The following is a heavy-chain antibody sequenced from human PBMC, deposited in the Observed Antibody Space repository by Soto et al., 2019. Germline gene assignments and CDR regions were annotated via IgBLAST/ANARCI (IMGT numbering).Heavy chain of an antibody. CDR1: GASITSSY. CDR2: VYHTGAT. CDR3: ARGGNRYSNVASGVGGFDY. J-gene: IGHJ4*02. Sequence: SETLSLTCTVSGASITSSYWSWIRQSPGRGLEWIAYVYHTGATNYNPSLKSRVTISLDTSKSQFSLNLTSLSTADTAVYFCARGGNRYSNVASGVGGFDYWGQGSLVTVSS. V-gene: IGHV4-59*01. D-gene: IGHD5-12*01.